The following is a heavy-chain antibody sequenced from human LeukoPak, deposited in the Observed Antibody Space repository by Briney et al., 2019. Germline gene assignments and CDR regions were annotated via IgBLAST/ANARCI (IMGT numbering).Heavy chain of an antibody. J-gene: IGHJ5*02. Sequence: SETLSLTCAVYGGSFSGYYWTWIRQPPGKGLEWIGEINHSGSTNYIPSVKSRVTISVDTSKNHFSLKLSSVTAADTAMYYCARWWGFDPWGQGTLVTVSS. V-gene: IGHV4-34*01. D-gene: IGHD2-15*01. CDR2: INHSGST. CDR1: GGSFSGYY. CDR3: ARWWGFDP.